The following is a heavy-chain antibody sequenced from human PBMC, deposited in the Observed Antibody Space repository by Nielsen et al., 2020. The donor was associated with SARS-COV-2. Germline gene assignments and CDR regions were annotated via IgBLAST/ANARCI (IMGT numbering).Heavy chain of an antibody. V-gene: IGHV3-21*04. J-gene: IGHJ6*02. CDR2: ISGSSSYI. CDR3: ARDGEGNGLNYYYYGMDV. Sequence: GESLKISCAATGFNFISYSMNWVRQAPGKGLEWVSSISGSSSYIYYAESVKGRFTISRDNAKNSLYLQMNSLRAEDTAVYYCARDGEGNGLNYYYYGMDVWGQGTTVTVSS. CDR1: GFNFISYS. D-gene: IGHD3-3*01.